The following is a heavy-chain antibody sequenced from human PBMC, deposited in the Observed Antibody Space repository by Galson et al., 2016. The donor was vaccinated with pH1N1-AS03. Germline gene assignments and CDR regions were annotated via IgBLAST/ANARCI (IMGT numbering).Heavy chain of an antibody. CDR2: IKTTADGGTA. CDR1: GFVFDKAW. Sequence: SLRLSCAASGFVFDKAWMSWVRQAPGKGLEWLGRIKTTADGGTADYAGPVNDRFIISRDDSQNTVSPQMNGLRSEDTGVYYCLCNFDYWGQGTQITVSS. V-gene: IGHV3-15*01. CDR3: LCNFDY. J-gene: IGHJ4*02.